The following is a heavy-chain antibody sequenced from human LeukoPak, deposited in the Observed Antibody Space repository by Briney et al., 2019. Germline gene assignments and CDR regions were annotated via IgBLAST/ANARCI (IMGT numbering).Heavy chain of an antibody. D-gene: IGHD2-15*01. Sequence: PGGSLRLSCAASGFTFSSYAMHWVRQAPGKGLEWVAVISYDGSNKYYADSVKGRFTISRDNSKHTLYLQMNSLRAEDTAVYYCAREGWYSDAFDIWGQGTMVTVSS. CDR2: ISYDGSNK. J-gene: IGHJ3*02. CDR3: AREGWYSDAFDI. V-gene: IGHV3-30*04. CDR1: GFTFSSYA.